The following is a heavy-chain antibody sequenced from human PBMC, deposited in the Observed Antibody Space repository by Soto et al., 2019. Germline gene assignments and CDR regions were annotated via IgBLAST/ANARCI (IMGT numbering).Heavy chain of an antibody. V-gene: IGHV4-30-4*01. CDR1: GGSISSGDYY. CDR2: YYYRGST. J-gene: IGHJ4*02. D-gene: IGHD5-12*01. CDR3: ARVESELATIEGFFDY. Sequence: QVQLQESGPGLVKPSQTLSLTCTVSGGSISSGDYYWCWIRQPPGKGLEVIGYYYYRGSTYYNPCLKSRVTISVDTSKKQFSLKRSSVTAADPAVYYCARVESELATIEGFFDYWGQGTLVTVSS.